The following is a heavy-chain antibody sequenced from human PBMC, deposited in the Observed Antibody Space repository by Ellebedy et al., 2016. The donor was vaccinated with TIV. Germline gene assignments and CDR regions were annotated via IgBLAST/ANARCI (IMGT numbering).Heavy chain of an antibody. D-gene: IGHD5-24*01. CDR2: IGGSGDHA. CDR1: GFSFSGNT. Sequence: GGSLRLXXAGSGFSFSGNTLTWVRQTPRKGLEYVAAIGGSGDHAYYAGSVKGRFTISRDNSMNTVSLHMEGLRVDDSAIYYCAKEHDNGYSPLGNWGQGAQVTVSS. CDR3: AKEHDNGYSPLGN. J-gene: IGHJ4*02. V-gene: IGHV3-23*01.